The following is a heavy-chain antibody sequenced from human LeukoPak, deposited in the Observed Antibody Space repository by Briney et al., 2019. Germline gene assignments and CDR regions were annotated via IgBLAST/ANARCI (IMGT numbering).Heavy chain of an antibody. V-gene: IGHV3-48*03. CDR3: ARELGYCSGGSCYSANYYYYMDV. CDR1: GFTFSSYE. D-gene: IGHD2-15*01. Sequence: GGSLRLSCAASGFTFSSYEMNWVRQAPGKGLEWVSYISSSGSTIYYADSVKGRFTISRDNAKNSLHLQMNSLRAEDTAIYYCARELGYCSGGSCYSANYYYYMDVWGKGTTVTISS. CDR2: ISSSGSTI. J-gene: IGHJ6*03.